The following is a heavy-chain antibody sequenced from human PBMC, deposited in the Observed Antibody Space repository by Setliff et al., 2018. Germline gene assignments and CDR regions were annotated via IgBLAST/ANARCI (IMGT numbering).Heavy chain of an antibody. V-gene: IGHV1-24*01. J-gene: IGHJ3*02. CDR2: FDPEDGET. D-gene: IGHD6-19*01. CDR1: GYTLTELS. CDR3: ATDPSRIAVAGHDAFDI. Sequence: GASVKVSCKVSGYTLTELSMHWVRQAPGKGLEWMGGFDPEDGETSYAQKFQGRVTMTEDTSTDTAYMELSSLRSEDTAVYYCATDPSRIAVAGHDAFDIWGQGTMVTVSS.